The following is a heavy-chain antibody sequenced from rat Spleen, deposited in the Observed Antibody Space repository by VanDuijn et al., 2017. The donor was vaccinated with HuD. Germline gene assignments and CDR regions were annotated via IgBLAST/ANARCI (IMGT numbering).Heavy chain of an antibody. J-gene: IGHJ2*01. D-gene: IGHD4-2*01. CDR3: ARTGGARDY. Sequence: QVQLKESGPGLVQPSQTLSLTCTVSGFSLTTNSVHWVRQPPGKGLERMGVIWGNGKTNYNSALKSRRSISRDTSKSQVFLKMNSLQTEDTAMYFCARTGGARDYWGQGVMVTVSS. V-gene: IGHV2S54*01. CDR1: GFSLTTNS. CDR2: IWGNGKT.